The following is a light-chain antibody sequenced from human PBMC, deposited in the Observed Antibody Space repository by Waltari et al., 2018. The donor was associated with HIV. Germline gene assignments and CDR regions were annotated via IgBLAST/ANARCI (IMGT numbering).Light chain of an antibody. Sequence: QSALTQPASVSGSPGQSITISCTGTSSDIGSYNLVSWYQQHPGKAPKLIIYEVSLRPSGFSHRFSGSKSGNAASLTISGLQAEDEAYYHCSSYAGSSTLLFGGGTKLTVL. CDR2: EVS. J-gene: IGLJ2*01. CDR1: SSDIGSYNL. V-gene: IGLV2-23*02. CDR3: SSYAGSSTLL.